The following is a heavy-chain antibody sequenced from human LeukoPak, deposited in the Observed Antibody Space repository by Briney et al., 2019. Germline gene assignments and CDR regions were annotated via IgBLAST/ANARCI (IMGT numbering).Heavy chain of an antibody. CDR1: GGSISSSSYY. Sequence: PSETLSLTCTVSGGSISSSSYYWGWIRQPPGKGLEWIGSIYYSGSTYYNPSLKSRVTISVDTSKNQFSLKLSSVTAADTAVYYCARDQDDFWSGYSDYWGQGTLVTVSS. CDR2: IYYSGST. CDR3: ARDQDDFWSGYSDY. V-gene: IGHV4-39*07. J-gene: IGHJ4*02. D-gene: IGHD3-3*01.